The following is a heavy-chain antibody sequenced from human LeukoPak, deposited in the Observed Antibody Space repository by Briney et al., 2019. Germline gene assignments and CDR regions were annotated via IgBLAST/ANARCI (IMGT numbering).Heavy chain of an antibody. CDR2: ISSSSSYI. CDR3: ARAYDYVWGSYCQSFDY. Sequence: GGSLRLSCAASGFTFSSYSTNWVRQAPGKGLEWVSSISSSSSYIYYADSVKGRFTISRDNAKNLLYLQMNSLRAEDTAVYYCARAYDYVWGSYCQSFDYWGQGTLVTVSS. CDR1: GFTFSSYS. J-gene: IGHJ4*02. D-gene: IGHD3-16*01. V-gene: IGHV3-21*01.